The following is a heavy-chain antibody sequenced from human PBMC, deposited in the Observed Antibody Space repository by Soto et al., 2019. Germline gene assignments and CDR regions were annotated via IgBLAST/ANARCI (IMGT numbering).Heavy chain of an antibody. Sequence: QVQLVESGGGVVQPGRSLSLSCAASGFTFSDYPMHWVRQAPGKGLEWVAVISYDGRVKYYVDSVKGRFTISRDDSKNTLYLLMNNLRVDDTAVYYCARDFIVGAPDYFDYWGQGTLVTVSS. J-gene: IGHJ4*02. V-gene: IGHV3-30*04. CDR1: GFTFSDYP. CDR3: ARDFIVGAPDYFDY. CDR2: ISYDGRVK. D-gene: IGHD1-26*01.